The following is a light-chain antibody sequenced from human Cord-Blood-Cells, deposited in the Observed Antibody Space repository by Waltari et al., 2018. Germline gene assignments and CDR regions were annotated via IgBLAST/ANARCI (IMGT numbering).Light chain of an antibody. CDR2: EGS. CDR3: CSYAGSSNVV. Sequence: QSALTQPASVSGSPGQSITISCTGTSSDVGSYNLVSWYQQHPGKAPKLMIYEGSKRPSGVSNRFSGSKSGNTASLTISGLQAEDEAGYYCCSYAGSSNVVFGGGTKLTVL. V-gene: IGLV2-23*01. CDR1: SSDVGSYNL. J-gene: IGLJ2*01.